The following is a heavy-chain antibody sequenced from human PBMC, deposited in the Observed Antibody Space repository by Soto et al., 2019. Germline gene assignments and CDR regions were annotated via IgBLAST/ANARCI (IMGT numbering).Heavy chain of an antibody. CDR2: INAVNGNT. CDR1: GYTFTSYA. J-gene: IGHJ4*02. V-gene: IGHV1-3*01. D-gene: IGHD6-19*01. Sequence: QVQLVQSGAEVKKPGASVKVSCKASGYTFTSYAIDWVRQSPGQRLEWMGWINAVNGNTKYSQKFQARATITRDTSVSTALMELSSLRSEDTAVYFCARDLGGWPECWSQGTLVTVSS. CDR3: ARDLGGWPEC.